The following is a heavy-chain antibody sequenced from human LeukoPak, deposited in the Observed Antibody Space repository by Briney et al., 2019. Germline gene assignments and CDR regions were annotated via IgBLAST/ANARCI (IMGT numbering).Heavy chain of an antibody. D-gene: IGHD6-19*01. CDR2: LYTAGDK. J-gene: IGHJ4*02. CDR1: GFTVDTRY. V-gene: IGHV3-53*01. Sequence: GGSLRLSCAVSGFTVDTRYMSWVRRAPGKGLEWVSVLYTAGDKYYADSVKGRFTISRDYSTNTADLQVNNLRAEDTALYYCATGQMFTSGGFDYWGRGTLVIVSS. CDR3: ATGQMFTSGGFDY.